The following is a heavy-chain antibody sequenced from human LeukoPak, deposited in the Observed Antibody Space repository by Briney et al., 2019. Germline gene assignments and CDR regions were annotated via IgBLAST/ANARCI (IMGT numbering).Heavy chain of an antibody. Sequence: ASVKVSCKPSGYSFTRNGISWVRQAPGQGLKWMAWISANSGNTNYAQNFQDRVTLTTDTSTSTAYMELRSLRSDDTAVYYCARDVNYAFDYWGQGTLVTVSS. V-gene: IGHV1-18*01. CDR2: ISANSGNT. CDR1: GYSFTRNG. J-gene: IGHJ4*02. D-gene: IGHD3-16*01. CDR3: ARDVNYAFDY.